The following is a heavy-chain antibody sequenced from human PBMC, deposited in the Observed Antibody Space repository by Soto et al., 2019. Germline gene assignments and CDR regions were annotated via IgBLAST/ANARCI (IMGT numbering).Heavy chain of an antibody. CDR2: IIPIFGTA. CDR3: ARAVAGGVYYYYGMDV. J-gene: IGHJ6*02. Sequence: QVQLVQSGAEVKKPGSSVNVSCKASGGTFSSYAINWVRQAPGQGLEWMGGIIPIFGTADYAQKFQGRVTITADESTSTAYMELSSLRSEDTAVYYCARAVAGGVYYYYGMDVWGQGTTVTVSS. CDR1: GGTFSSYA. V-gene: IGHV1-69*12. D-gene: IGHD6-19*01.